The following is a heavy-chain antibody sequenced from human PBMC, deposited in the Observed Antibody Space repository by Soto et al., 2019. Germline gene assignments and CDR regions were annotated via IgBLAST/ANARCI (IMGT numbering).Heavy chain of an antibody. Sequence: GGSLRLSCAASGFTFSSYAMHWVRQAPGKGLEWVAVISHDGSNKYYADSVKGRFTISRDNSKNTLYLHMNSLRAEDTAVYYCARTYYYDSSDYHGPRDYYYGMDVWGQGTTVTVYS. CDR2: ISHDGSNK. CDR3: ARTYYYDSSDYHGPRDYYYGMDV. V-gene: IGHV3-30-3*01. D-gene: IGHD3-22*01. CDR1: GFTFSSYA. J-gene: IGHJ6*02.